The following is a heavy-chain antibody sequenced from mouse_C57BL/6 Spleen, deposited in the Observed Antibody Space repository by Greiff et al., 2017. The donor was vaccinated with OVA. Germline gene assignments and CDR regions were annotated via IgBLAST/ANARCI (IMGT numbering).Heavy chain of an antibody. D-gene: IGHD2-1*01. V-gene: IGHV1-72*01. CDR3: ARAPPAAADYGNFPMDY. CDR1: GYTFTSYW. Sequence: QVQLQQPGAELVKPGASVKLSCKASGYTFTSYWMHWVKQRPGRGLEWIGRIDPNSGGTKYNEKFKSKATLTVDKPSSTAYMQLSSLTSEDSAVYYCARAPPAAADYGNFPMDYWGQGTSVTVSS. J-gene: IGHJ4*01. CDR2: IDPNSGGT.